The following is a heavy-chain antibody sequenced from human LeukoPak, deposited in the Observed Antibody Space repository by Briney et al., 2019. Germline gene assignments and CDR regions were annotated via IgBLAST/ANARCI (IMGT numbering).Heavy chain of an antibody. CDR1: GGSISSYY. CDR3: ASGCSSTSCYPSYYYYYMDV. V-gene: IGHV4-59*01. Sequence: SETLSLTCTVSGGSISSYYWSWIRQPPGKGLEWIGYIYYSGSTNYNPSLKSRVTISVDTSKNQFSLKLSSVTAADTAVYYCASGCSSTSCYPSYYYYYMDVWGKGTTVTVSS. D-gene: IGHD2-2*01. CDR2: IYYSGST. J-gene: IGHJ6*03.